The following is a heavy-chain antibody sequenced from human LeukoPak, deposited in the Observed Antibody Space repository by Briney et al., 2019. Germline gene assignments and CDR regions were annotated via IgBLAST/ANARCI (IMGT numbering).Heavy chain of an antibody. Sequence: GGSLRLSCAASGFTVSSKYMSWVRQAPGKGLEWVSVIYSGGSTYHADFVKGRFTISRDNSKNTLYLQMNSLGAEDTAVYYCARDVATIRYYYFDYWGQGTLVTVSS. CDR1: GFTVSSKY. D-gene: IGHD5-12*01. CDR3: ARDVATIRYYYFDY. CDR2: IYSGGST. J-gene: IGHJ4*02. V-gene: IGHV3-66*01.